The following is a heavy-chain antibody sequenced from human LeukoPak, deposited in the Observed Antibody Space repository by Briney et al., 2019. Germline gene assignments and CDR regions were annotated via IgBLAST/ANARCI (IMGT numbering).Heavy chain of an antibody. CDR3: AKRGVVIRVFLVGFHKEAYYFDS. J-gene: IGHJ4*02. CDR2: IKDDGSHT. CDR1: GFTFSSHW. Sequence: GGSLRLSCAASGFTFSSHWMHWVRQAPGKGLVWVSRIKDDGSHTNYADSVKGRFTISRDNAKNTLSLQMNSLRAEDTAVYFCAKRGVVIRVFLVGFHKEAYYFDSWGQGALVTVSS. D-gene: IGHD3-10*01. V-gene: IGHV3-74*01.